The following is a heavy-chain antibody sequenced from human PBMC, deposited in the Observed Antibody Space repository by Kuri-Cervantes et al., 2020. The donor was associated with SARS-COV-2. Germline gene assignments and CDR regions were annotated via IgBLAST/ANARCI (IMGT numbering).Heavy chain of an antibody. CDR2: INPNSGGT. V-gene: IGHV1-2*04. CDR1: GYTFTGYY. CDR3: ARERGTGYCSSTSCYGGGYYYYGMDV. D-gene: IGHD2-2*01. Sequence: ASVKVSCKASGYTFTGYYIHWVRQAPGQGLEWMGWINPNSGGTNYAQKFQGWVTMTRDTSISTAYMELSRLRSDDTAVYYCARERGTGYCSSTSCYGGGYYYYGMDVWGQGTTVTVSS. J-gene: IGHJ6*02.